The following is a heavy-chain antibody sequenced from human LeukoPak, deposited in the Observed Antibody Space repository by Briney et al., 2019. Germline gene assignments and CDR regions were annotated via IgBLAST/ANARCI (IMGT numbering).Heavy chain of an antibody. CDR3: ARYIVSYPHDAFDI. J-gene: IGHJ3*02. D-gene: IGHD2/OR15-2a*01. V-gene: IGHV4-59*01. Sequence: SETLSLTCTVSGGSISSYYWSWIRQPPGKGLEWIGYIYYSGSTNYNPSPKSRVTISVDTSKKQFSLKLSSVTAADTAFYYCARYIVSYPHDAFDIWGQGTMVTVSS. CDR1: GGSISSYY. CDR2: IYYSGST.